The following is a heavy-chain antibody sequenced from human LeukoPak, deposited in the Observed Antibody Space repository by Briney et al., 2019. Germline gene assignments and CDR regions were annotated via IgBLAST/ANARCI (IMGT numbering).Heavy chain of an antibody. CDR2: INHSGSI. J-gene: IGHJ5*02. CDR1: GGSFSGYY. Sequence: SETLSLTCAVYGGSFSGYYWSWIRQPPGKGLEWIGEINHSGSINYNPSLKSRVTISVDTSKNQFSLKLSSVTAADTAVYYCARRDSSGYYLGSWGQGTLVTVSS. D-gene: IGHD3-22*01. CDR3: ARRDSSGYYLGS. V-gene: IGHV4-34*01.